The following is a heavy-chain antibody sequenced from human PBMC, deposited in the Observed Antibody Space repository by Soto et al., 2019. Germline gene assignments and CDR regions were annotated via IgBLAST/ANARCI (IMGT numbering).Heavy chain of an antibody. Sequence: ASVKVSCKASGYIFTSYYIHWVRQAPGQGLEWMGWINPFDGSRMFAQSFQGRVTMTRDTSTSTVYMEVSSLRSEDTAVYYCSRVDPGATSPLDHWSQGTLVTVSS. CDR3: SRVDPGATSPLDH. CDR2: INPFDGSR. D-gene: IGHD1-1*01. J-gene: IGHJ4*01. CDR1: GYIFTSYY. V-gene: IGHV1-46*03.